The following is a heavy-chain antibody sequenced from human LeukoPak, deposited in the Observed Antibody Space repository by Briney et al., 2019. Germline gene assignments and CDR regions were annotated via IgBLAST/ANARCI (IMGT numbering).Heavy chain of an antibody. CDR1: AGSISSSSYY. CDR2: IHYSGST. J-gene: IGHJ3*02. D-gene: IGHD2-2*01. V-gene: IGHV4-39*01. CDR3: ARRNVVVPATMARAFDI. Sequence: PSQTLSLTCTVSAGSISSSSYYCGWIRQPPGKGLEWIAHIHYSGSTYYNPSLKSQVTISVDTSKNQFSLNLSSVTAADTAVYYCARRNVVVPATMARAFDIWGQGTIITVSS.